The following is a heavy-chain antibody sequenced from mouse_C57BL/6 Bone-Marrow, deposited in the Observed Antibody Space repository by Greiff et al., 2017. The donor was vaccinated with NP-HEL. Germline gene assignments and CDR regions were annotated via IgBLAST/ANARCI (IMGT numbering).Heavy chain of an antibody. CDR2: INPYNGDT. J-gene: IGHJ4*01. Sequence: VQLKESGPELVKPGDSVKISCKASGYSFTGYFMNWVMQSHGKSLEWIGRINPYNGDTFYNQKFKGKATLTVDKSSSTAHMELRSLTSEDSAVYYCARYYYSNYPYYAMDYWGQGTSVTVSS. CDR3: ARYYYSNYPYYAMDY. V-gene: IGHV1-20*01. CDR1: GYSFTGYF. D-gene: IGHD2-5*01.